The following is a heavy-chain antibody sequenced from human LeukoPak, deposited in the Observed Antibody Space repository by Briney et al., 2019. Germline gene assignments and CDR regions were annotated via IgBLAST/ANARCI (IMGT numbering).Heavy chain of an antibody. J-gene: IGHJ6*03. CDR3: GGAAYSSGWYETYYYYYMDV. Sequence: SETLSLTCTVSGGSISSYYWSWIRPPPGKGLEWIGYIYYSGSTNYNPSLKSRVTISVDTSKNQFSLKLSSVTAADTAVYYCGGAAYSSGWYETYYYYYMDVWGKGTTVTVSS. CDR2: IYYSGST. V-gene: IGHV4-59*01. CDR1: GGSISSYY. D-gene: IGHD6-19*01.